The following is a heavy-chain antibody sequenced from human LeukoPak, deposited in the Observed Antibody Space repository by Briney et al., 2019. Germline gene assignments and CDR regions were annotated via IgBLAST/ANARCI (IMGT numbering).Heavy chain of an antibody. D-gene: IGHD1-26*01. CDR1: GYTFTELS. Sequence: ASVKVSCKVSGYTFTELSIHWIRRAPGKGLEWMGGFDREDDEIMYARKFQGRVTVTEDTSTDTAVMELRSLKSEDTAVYYCATAPLVGVPTFLDSWGQGTLVTVSS. CDR3: ATAPLVGVPTFLDS. V-gene: IGHV1-24*01. CDR2: FDREDDEI. J-gene: IGHJ4*02.